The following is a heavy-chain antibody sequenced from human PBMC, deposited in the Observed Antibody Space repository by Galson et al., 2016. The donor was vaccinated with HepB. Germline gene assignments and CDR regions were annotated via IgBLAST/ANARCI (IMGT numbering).Heavy chain of an antibody. V-gene: IGHV3-74*01. CDR2: INRDGSTT. CDR3: ARMNYYGSGSPIDH. Sequence: SLRLSCAVSGFNFSTYWMNWVRQAPGEGLVWVSCINRDGSTTNYVDSVKGRFTISRDNAENTLYLQMDSLGVDDTAVYYCARMNYYGSGSPIDHWGQGSLVTVSS. CDR1: GFNFSTYW. J-gene: IGHJ4*02. D-gene: IGHD3-10*01.